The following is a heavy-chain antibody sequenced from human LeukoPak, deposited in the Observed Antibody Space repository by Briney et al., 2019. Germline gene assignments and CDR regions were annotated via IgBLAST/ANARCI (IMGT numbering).Heavy chain of an antibody. CDR2: MNWKGDNI. J-gene: IGHJ4*02. V-gene: IGHV3-20*04. D-gene: IGHD3-10*01. CDR1: RFSFDEYG. CDR3: AKDDAWLRFGE. Sequence: GGSLRLSCAASRFSFDEYGMTWVRQAPGKGLEWVAGMNWKGDNIRYADSVKGRFTISRDNSKNTLYLEVISLTAEDTAVYYCAKDDAWLRFGEWSQGTLVTVSS.